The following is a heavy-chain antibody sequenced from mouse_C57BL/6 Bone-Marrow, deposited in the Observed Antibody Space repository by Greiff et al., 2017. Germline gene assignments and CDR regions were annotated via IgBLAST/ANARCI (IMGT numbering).Heavy chain of an antibody. J-gene: IGHJ3*01. D-gene: IGHD2-4*01. V-gene: IGHV14-1*01. Sequence: EVQLQQPGAELVRPGASVKLSCTASGFNFKDYYMHWVKQRPEQGLEWIGRIDPEDGDTEYAPKFKGKATMTADTSSNTAYLQLSSLTSEDTAVYCCTKGLRPWFAYWGQGTLVTVSA. CDR1: GFNFKDYY. CDR2: IDPEDGDT. CDR3: TKGLRPWFAY.